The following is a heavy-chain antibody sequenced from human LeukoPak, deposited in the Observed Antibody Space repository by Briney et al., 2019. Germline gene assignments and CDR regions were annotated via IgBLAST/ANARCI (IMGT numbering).Heavy chain of an antibody. CDR2: ISGSGTNT. CDR3: GKGGLPDIVVVIAAPPAY. V-gene: IGHV3-23*01. J-gene: IGHJ4*02. D-gene: IGHD2-15*01. CDR1: GFTFSNHA. Sequence: QPGGSLRLSCAGSGFTFSNHAMSCVRQAPGQGLEWVSSISGSGTNTYYAASVKGRFTISRDNSKNTLYLQMSSLRTEDTAIYYCGKGGLPDIVVVIAAPPAYWGQGTLVTVSS.